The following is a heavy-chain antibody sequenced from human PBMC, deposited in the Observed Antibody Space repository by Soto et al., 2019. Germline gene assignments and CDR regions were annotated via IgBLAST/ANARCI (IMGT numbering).Heavy chain of an antibody. CDR1: GFIFNTYS. Sequence: EVQLVESGGGLIQPGGSLRLSCAASGFIFNTYSMNWVRQAPGKGLEWVSYISGSSQTIFYADSVRGRFTISRDNANNSTFLQMVSLRDEDTAVYYCARTLSGGRGPFDSWGQGTLVTVSS. CDR3: ARTLSGGRGPFDS. V-gene: IGHV3-48*02. CDR2: ISGSSQTI. J-gene: IGHJ4*02. D-gene: IGHD3-16*01.